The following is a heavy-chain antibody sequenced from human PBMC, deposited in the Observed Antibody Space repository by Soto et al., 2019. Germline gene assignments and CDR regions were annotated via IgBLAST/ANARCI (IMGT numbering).Heavy chain of an antibody. CDR3: ARGLRVAAGGYYFDY. Sequence: SETLSLTCTVSGGSISSYYWSWIRQPPGKGLEWIGYIYYSGSTNYNPSLKSRVTISVDTSKNQFSLKLSSVTAADTAVYYCARGLRVAAGGYYFDYWGQGTLVTVSS. CDR1: GGSISSYY. D-gene: IGHD6-25*01. CDR2: IYYSGST. J-gene: IGHJ4*02. V-gene: IGHV4-59*01.